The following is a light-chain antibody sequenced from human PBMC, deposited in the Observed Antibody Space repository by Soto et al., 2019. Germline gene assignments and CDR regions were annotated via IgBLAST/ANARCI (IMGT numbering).Light chain of an antibody. CDR2: KDS. J-gene: IGLJ7*01. CDR3: AAWDDSLSGAV. Sequence: QSVLTQPPSASGTPGQRVTISCSGSRTNIGSSNVYWYQQHPGTAPTLLIYKDSHRPSWVPDRLSGSKSGTAASLAISGLRSEDEAEYYCAAWDDSLSGAVFGGGTQLTVL. CDR1: RTNIGSSN. V-gene: IGLV1-47*01.